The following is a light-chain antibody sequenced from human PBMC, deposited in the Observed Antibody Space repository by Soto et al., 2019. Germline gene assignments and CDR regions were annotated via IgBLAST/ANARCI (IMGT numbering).Light chain of an antibody. Sequence: DVQMTQSPSSLSASVGDSVTITCRASQSVFNHLSWFQQRPGKGPKLLIYDASSLHAGVPSRFSGSGYGTDFTLSISTVQPEDSAIVYCHQSSSTPLTFGGGTRVELK. CDR2: DAS. CDR3: HQSSSTPLT. CDR1: QSVFNH. J-gene: IGKJ4*01. V-gene: IGKV1-39*01.